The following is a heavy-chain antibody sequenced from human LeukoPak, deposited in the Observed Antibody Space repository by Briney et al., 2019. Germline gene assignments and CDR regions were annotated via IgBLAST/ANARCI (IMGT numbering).Heavy chain of an antibody. V-gene: IGHV4-4*07. J-gene: IGHJ4*02. Sequence: PSETLSLTCTVSGGSISIYYWSWIRQPAGKGLEWIGRIYTSGSTNYNPSLKSRVTMSVDTSKNQFSLKLSSVTAADTAVYYCARGEGDRYYDSSGYLDYWGQGTLVTVSS. CDR3: ARGEGDRYYDSSGYLDY. CDR2: IYTSGST. CDR1: GGSISIYY. D-gene: IGHD3-22*01.